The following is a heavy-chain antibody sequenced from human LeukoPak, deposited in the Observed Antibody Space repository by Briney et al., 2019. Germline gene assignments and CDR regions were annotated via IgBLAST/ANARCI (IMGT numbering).Heavy chain of an antibody. D-gene: IGHD3-22*01. V-gene: IGHV3-23*01. Sequence: PGGSLRLSCAASGFTFSSYAMSWVRQAPGKGLEWVSTITSGGSIYYADSVKGRFTISRDNSKNTLFLQMNSLRAEDTAVYYCTKDRPNYYESNGHYYRRDGDSWGQGTLVTVSS. J-gene: IGHJ5*01. CDR2: ITSGGSI. CDR3: TKDRPNYYESNGHYYRRDGDS. CDR1: GFTFSSYA.